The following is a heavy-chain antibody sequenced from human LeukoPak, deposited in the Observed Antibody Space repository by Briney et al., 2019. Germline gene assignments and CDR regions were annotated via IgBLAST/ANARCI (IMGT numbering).Heavy chain of an antibody. CDR1: GFTFSSYG. CDR2: IRYDGSNK. Sequence: PGGSLRLSCAASGFTFSSYGMHWVRQAPGKGLEWVAFIRYDGSNKYYADSVKGRFTISRDNSKNTLYLQMNSLRAEDTAVYYCAKDLALYSGYDWIEYFDYWGQGTLVTVSS. J-gene: IGHJ4*02. D-gene: IGHD5-12*01. V-gene: IGHV3-30*02. CDR3: AKDLALYSGYDWIEYFDY.